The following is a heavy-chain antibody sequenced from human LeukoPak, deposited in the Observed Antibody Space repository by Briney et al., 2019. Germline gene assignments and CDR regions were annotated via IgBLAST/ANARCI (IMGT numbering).Heavy chain of an antibody. CDR2: IFYGGST. CDR1: GFTFDDYA. D-gene: IGHD3-10*01. V-gene: IGHV4-59*12. J-gene: IGHJ3*02. CDR3: AKSNGYGLVDI. Sequence: GSLRLSCAASGFTFDDYAMHWVRQAPGKGLEWIGNIFYGGSTYYSPSLKSRVTISLDTSRNQFSLKLNSVTAADTAVYYCAKSNGYGLVDIWGQGTMVTVSS.